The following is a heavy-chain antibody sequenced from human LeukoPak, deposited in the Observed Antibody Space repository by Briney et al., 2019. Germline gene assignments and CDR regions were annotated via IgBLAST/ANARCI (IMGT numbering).Heavy chain of an antibody. V-gene: IGHV4-59*11. CDR2: DSNNGNI. CDR1: GSSISSHS. Sequence: SETLSLTCTVFGSSISSHSWGWVRQPPGKGLEWIGYDSNNGNINYNPALKSRVTISVDTSKRQFSLKLSSVTAADTAIYYCARDNWGSLDYWGQGTLVTVSS. CDR3: ARDNWGSLDY. D-gene: IGHD7-27*01. J-gene: IGHJ4*02.